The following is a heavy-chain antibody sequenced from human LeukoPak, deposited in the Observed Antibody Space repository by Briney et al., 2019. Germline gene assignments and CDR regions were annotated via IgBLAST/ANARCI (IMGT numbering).Heavy chain of an antibody. CDR3: ARDHYDILTGYSLTHYYYYMDV. J-gene: IGHJ6*03. CDR1: GGSISSYY. D-gene: IGHD3-9*01. CDR2: IYTSGST. V-gene: IGHV4-4*07. Sequence: SETLSLTCTVSGGSISSYYWSWIRQPAGKGLEWIGRIYTSGSTNYNPSLKGRVTMSVDTSKNQFSLKLSSVTAADTAVYYCARDHYDILTGYSLTHYYYYMDVWGKGTTVTISS.